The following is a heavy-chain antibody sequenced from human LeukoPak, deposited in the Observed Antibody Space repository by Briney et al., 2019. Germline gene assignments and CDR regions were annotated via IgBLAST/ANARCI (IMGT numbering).Heavy chain of an antibody. CDR2: IRYDGSNK. D-gene: IGHD5-24*01. CDR1: GFTFSSYG. V-gene: IGHV3-30*02. CDR3: AKFDGYNPPFDY. Sequence: PGGSLRLSCAASGFTFSSYGMHWVRQAPGKGLEWVAFIRYDGSNKYYADSVKGRFTISRDNFKNTLYLQMNSLRAEDTAVYYCAKFDGYNPPFDYWGQGTLVTVSS. J-gene: IGHJ4*02.